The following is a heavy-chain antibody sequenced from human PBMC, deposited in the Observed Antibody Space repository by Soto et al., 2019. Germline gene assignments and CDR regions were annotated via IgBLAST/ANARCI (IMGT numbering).Heavy chain of an antibody. V-gene: IGHV3-74*01. CDR3: ARDGGLGFFGVVNVAFDI. D-gene: IGHD3-3*01. CDR1: GFTFSSYW. J-gene: IGHJ3*02. CDR2: TNSDGSST. Sequence: GGSLRLSCAASGFTFSSYWMHWVRQAPGKGLVWVSRTNSDGSSTSYADSVKGRFTISRDNAKNTLYLQMNSLRAEDTAVYYCARDGGLGFFGVVNVAFDIWGQGTMVTVSS.